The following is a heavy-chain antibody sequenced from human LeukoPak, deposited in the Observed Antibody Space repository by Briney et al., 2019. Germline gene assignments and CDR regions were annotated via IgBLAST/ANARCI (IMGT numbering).Heavy chain of an antibody. CDR1: GFTFSSYS. CDR2: ISSSSSTI. J-gene: IGHJ4*02. CDR3: ARATRIYSSGWYYSFDY. V-gene: IGHV3-48*04. D-gene: IGHD6-19*01. Sequence: GGSLRLSCAASGFTFSSYSMNWVRQAPGKGLEWVSYISSSSSTIYYADSVKGRFTISRDNAKNTLYLHMNSLRAEDTAVYYCARATRIYSSGWYYSFDYWGQGTLVTVSS.